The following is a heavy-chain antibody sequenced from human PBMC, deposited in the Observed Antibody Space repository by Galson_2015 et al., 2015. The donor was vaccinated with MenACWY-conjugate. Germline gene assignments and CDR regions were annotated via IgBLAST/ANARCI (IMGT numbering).Heavy chain of an antibody. J-gene: IGHJ4*02. Sequence: SYAMSWVRQAPGRGLEWVSTVSGSGGSTYYADSVKGRFTISRDNSKNTLYLQMNSLRAEDTAVYFCAKVPASIKRIYFDYWGQGTLVTVSS. D-gene: IGHD2-2*02. CDR1: SYA. V-gene: IGHV3-23*01. CDR2: VSGSGGST. CDR3: AKVPASIKRIYFDY.